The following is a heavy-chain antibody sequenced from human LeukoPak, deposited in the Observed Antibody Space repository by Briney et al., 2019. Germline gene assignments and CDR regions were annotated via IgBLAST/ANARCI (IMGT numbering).Heavy chain of an antibody. CDR2: MNPNSGNT. V-gene: IGHV1-8*01. Sequence: ASVKVSCKASGYTFSSSDINWVRQATGQGPEWMGWMNPNSGNTGYAQKFQGRVSMTRNTAISTAYMELSLRSEDTAVYYCAIVSPTVHAFDIWGQGTMVTVSS. D-gene: IGHD4-11*01. CDR3: AIVSPTVHAFDI. CDR1: GYTFSSSD. J-gene: IGHJ3*02.